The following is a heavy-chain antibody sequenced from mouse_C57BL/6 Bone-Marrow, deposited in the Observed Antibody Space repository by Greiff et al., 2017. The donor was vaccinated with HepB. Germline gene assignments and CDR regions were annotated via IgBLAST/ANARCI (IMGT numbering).Heavy chain of an antibody. J-gene: IGHJ3*01. Sequence: QVQLQQPGAELVKPGASVKLSCKASGYTFTSYWMHWVKQRPGQGLEWIGMIHPNSGSTNYNEKFKSKATLTVDKSSSTAYMQLSSLTSEDSAVYYCARDYDGGLRFAYWGQGTLVTVSA. CDR3: ARDYDGGLRFAY. CDR1: GYTFTSYW. CDR2: IHPNSGST. D-gene: IGHD2-4*01. V-gene: IGHV1-64*01.